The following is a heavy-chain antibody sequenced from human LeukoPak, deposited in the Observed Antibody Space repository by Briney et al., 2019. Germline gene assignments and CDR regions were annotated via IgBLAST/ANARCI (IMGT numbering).Heavy chain of an antibody. J-gene: IGHJ4*02. Sequence: GGSLRLSCAASGFTFSSYWMSWVRQAPGKGLEWVANIKQEGSEKYYVDSVKGRFTISRDKGKNSLYLQMNSLRAEDTAVYYCARGESTWEPRSFDYWGQGTLVTVSS. D-gene: IGHD1-26*01. CDR3: ARGESTWEPRSFDY. CDR2: IKQEGSEK. CDR1: GFTFSSYW. V-gene: IGHV3-7*01.